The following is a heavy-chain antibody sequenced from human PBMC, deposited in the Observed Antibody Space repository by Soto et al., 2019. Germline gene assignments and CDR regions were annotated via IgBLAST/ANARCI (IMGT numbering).Heavy chain of an antibody. J-gene: IGHJ4*02. CDR1: GFTFSNYA. D-gene: IGHD2-15*01. CDR2: ISGSGRST. Sequence: EVQLLESGGGSVQPGGSLRLSCSASGFTFSNYAMSWVRQAPGKGLEWGARISGSGRSTNYADSVKGRFTISRDNSKNTLAVQMSSLRAEDTAVYYCARYGGNICSGGSCYFQAPDYWGQLTLVTVSP. V-gene: IGHV3-23*01. CDR3: ARYGGNICSGGSCYFQAPDY.